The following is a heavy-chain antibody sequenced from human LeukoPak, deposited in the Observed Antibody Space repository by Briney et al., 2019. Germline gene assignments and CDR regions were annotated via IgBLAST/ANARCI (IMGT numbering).Heavy chain of an antibody. Sequence: GGSLRLSCAASGFTVSSNYMTWVRQGPGKGLEWVSVISIPGSITYADSVKGRFTTSRDNSKNTLYLQMNSLRADDTAVYYCARDKGSSWSDAFDIWGQGTMVTVSS. CDR1: GFTVSSNY. V-gene: IGHV3-53*01. D-gene: IGHD6-13*01. J-gene: IGHJ3*02. CDR2: ISIPGSI. CDR3: ARDKGSSWSDAFDI.